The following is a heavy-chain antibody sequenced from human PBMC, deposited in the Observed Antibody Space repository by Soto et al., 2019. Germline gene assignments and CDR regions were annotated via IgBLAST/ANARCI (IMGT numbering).Heavy chain of an antibody. V-gene: IGHV1-69*06. Sequence: QVQLLQSGAEVKKPGSSVKVSCKVSGGAFTNYSLNWVRHAPGQGLAWLGGVIPLHNSSNYTLKLLGRGSVTADISSNTVYMHLGGLTSDDTATYYCAIWSIWNPLYARGLDVWGQGTTVTVSS. CDR2: VIPLHNSS. D-gene: IGHD1-20*01. CDR1: GGAFTNYS. J-gene: IGHJ6*02. CDR3: AIWSIWNPLYARGLDV.